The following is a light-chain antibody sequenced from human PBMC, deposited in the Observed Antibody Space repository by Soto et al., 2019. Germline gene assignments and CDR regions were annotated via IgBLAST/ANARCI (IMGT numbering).Light chain of an antibody. CDR3: QSYDSSLSVLV. Sequence: QCVLTQPPSVSGAPGQRVTISCTGSSSNIGAGYDVHWYQQLPGTAPKLLIYGNSNRPSGVPDRFSGSKSGTSASLAITGLQAEDEADYYCQSYDSSLSVLVFGGGTKLTVL. J-gene: IGLJ2*01. V-gene: IGLV1-40*01. CDR2: GNS. CDR1: SSNIGAGYD.